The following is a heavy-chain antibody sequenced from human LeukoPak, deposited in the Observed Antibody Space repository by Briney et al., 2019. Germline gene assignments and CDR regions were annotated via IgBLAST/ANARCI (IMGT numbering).Heavy chain of an antibody. V-gene: IGHV4-38-2*02. J-gene: IGHJ4*02. Sequence: SETLSLTCTVSGYSISSGYYWGWIRQPPGKGLEWIGEINHSGSTNYNPSLKSRVTISVDTSKNQFSLNLSSVTAADTAVYYCAIGDFDYWGQGTLVTVSS. CDR1: GYSISSGYY. CDR2: INHSGST. CDR3: AIGDFDY.